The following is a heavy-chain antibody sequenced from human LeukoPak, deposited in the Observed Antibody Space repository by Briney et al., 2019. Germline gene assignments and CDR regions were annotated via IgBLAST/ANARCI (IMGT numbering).Heavy chain of an antibody. V-gene: IGHV3-74*01. J-gene: IGHJ3*02. D-gene: IGHD1-26*01. Sequence: GGSLRLSCAASGFTFSSYWMHWVRQAPGKGLVWVSRINSDGSITNYADSVKGRFTISRDNAKNSLYLQMNSLRAEDTAVYYCARDMGAEAFDIWGQGTMVTVSS. CDR3: ARDMGAEAFDI. CDR1: GFTFSSYW. CDR2: INSDGSIT.